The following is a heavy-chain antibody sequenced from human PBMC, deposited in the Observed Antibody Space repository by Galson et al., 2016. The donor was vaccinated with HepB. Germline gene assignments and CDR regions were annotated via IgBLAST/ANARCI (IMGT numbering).Heavy chain of an antibody. CDR2: TYYRSKWYN. CDR1: GDSVSSNGVT. D-gene: IGHD6-13*01. V-gene: IGHV6-1*01. Sequence: CAISGDSVSSNGVTWNWIRQSPSRGLEWLGRTYYRSKWYNDYAVSVKSRMTINPDTSKNQFSLQLNSVTPEDTAVYYCARRGSKEKGYFDLWGRGTLVTVSS. J-gene: IGHJ2*01. CDR3: ARRGSKEKGYFDL.